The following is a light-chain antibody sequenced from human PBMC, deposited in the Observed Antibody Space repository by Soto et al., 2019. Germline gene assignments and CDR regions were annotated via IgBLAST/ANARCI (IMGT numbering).Light chain of an antibody. V-gene: IGKV1-5*01. Sequence: DIPMTQSPSTLSASVGDRVTITCRASQSISSWFAWYQQKPGQAPKLLIYDASSLETGVPSRFSGSGSGTEFTLTISSLQPDDFATYYCQQYNSYPYTFGQGTKLEIK. CDR3: QQYNSYPYT. CDR1: QSISSW. CDR2: DAS. J-gene: IGKJ2*01.